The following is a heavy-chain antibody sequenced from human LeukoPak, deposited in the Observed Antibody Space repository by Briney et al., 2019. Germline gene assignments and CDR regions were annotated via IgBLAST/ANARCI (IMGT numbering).Heavy chain of an antibody. V-gene: IGHV3-9*01. CDR3: AKGTIFGAYGMDV. CDR2: ISWNSGSI. Sequence: PGGSLRLSCAASGFTFDDYAMHWVRQAPGKGLEWVSGISWNSGSIGYADSVKGRFTISRDNAKNSLYLQMNSLRAEDTALYYCAKGTIFGAYGMDVWGQGTTVTVSS. J-gene: IGHJ6*02. D-gene: IGHD3-10*01. CDR1: GFTFDDYA.